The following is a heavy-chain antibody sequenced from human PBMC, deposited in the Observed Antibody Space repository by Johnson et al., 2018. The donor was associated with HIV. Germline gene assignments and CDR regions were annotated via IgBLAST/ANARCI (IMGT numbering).Heavy chain of an antibody. CDR2: INWNGATP. J-gene: IGHJ3*02. V-gene: IGHV3-20*04. Sequence: VQLVESGGRVARPGGSLRLSCEASGFTFNEYDMSWVRQAPGKGLEWVSGINWNGATPGSADSVKGRFTVSSDNAKNSLYLQINSLRAEDTAVYYCARERVYSSVLYNVDAFDIWGQGTMVTVSS. CDR3: ARERVYSSVLYNVDAFDI. D-gene: IGHD6-19*01. CDR1: GFTFNEYD.